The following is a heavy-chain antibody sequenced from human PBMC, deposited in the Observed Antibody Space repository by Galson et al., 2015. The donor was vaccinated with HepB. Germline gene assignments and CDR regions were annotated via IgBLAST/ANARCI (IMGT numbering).Heavy chain of an antibody. Sequence: SLRLSCAASGFTFSSYAMHWVRQAPGKGLEYVSAISSNGGSTYYADSVKGRFTISRDNSKNTLYLQMSSLRSDDTAVYYCARDGPLWLVRGPDAFDIWGQGTMVTVSS. CDR1: GFTFSSYA. V-gene: IGHV3-64D*06. CDR2: ISSNGGST. J-gene: IGHJ3*02. D-gene: IGHD6-19*01. CDR3: ARDGPLWLVRGPDAFDI.